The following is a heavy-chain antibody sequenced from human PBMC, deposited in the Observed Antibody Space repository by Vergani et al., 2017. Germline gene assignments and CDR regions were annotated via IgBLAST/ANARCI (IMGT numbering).Heavy chain of an antibody. Sequence: QVQLQESGPGLVKPSETLSLTCAVSGFSISSAYDWGWIRQPPGEGLEWIRSISHSGGTYYKPALKRRVTVSVDTSKNQFSLKVSSVAVADTAVFYCARRRNVKDGVYFDYWGQGTLVTVSS. J-gene: IGHJ4*02. CDR2: ISHSGGT. D-gene: IGHD1-1*01. CDR1: GFSISSAYD. V-gene: IGHV4-38-2*01. CDR3: ARRRNVKDGVYFDY.